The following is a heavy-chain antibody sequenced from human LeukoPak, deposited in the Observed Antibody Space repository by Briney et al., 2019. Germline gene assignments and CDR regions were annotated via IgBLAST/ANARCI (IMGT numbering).Heavy chain of an antibody. CDR1: GLTFSGSA. CDR3: TRLERGYY. CDR2: IRSKANSYAT. J-gene: IGHJ4*02. V-gene: IGHV3-73*01. Sequence: GGSLRLSCAASGLTFSGSAMHWVRQASGKGLEWVGRIRSKANSYATAYAASVKGRFTISRDDSKNTAYLQMNSLKTEDTAVYYCTRLERGYYWGQGTLVTVSS. D-gene: IGHD5-12*01.